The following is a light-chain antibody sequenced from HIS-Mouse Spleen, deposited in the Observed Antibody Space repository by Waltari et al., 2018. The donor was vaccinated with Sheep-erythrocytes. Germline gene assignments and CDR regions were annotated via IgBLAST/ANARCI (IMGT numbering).Light chain of an antibody. J-gene: IGLJ1*01. Sequence: QSALTQPRPVSGSPGQSVTIPCTGTSSAVGGYHYVPWYQQHPGKAPKLMIYDVSKRPSGVPDRFSGSKSGNTASLTISGLQAEDEADYYCCSYAGSYNHVFATGTKVTVL. CDR1: SSAVGGYHY. V-gene: IGLV2-11*01. CDR2: DVS. CDR3: CSYAGSYNHV.